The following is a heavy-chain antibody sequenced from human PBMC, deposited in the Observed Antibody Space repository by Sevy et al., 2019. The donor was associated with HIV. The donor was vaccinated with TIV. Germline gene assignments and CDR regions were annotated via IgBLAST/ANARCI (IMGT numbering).Heavy chain of an antibody. CDR2: ISGSGGST. V-gene: IGHV3-23*01. D-gene: IGHD2-15*01. CDR1: GFTFSSYA. J-gene: IGHJ4*02. Sequence: QLGGSLRLSCAASGFTFSSYAMSWVRQAPGKGLEWVSAISGSGGSTYYADSVKGRFTISRDNSKNTLYLQMNSLRAEDTAVYYCAKNRHSMVAATNYFDYWGQGTLVTVSS. CDR3: AKNRHSMVAATNYFDY.